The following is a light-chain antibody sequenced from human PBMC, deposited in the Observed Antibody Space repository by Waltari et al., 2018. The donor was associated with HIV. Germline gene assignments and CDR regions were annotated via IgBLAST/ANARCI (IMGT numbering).Light chain of an antibody. CDR1: QSLSSSY. CDR3: QQYDRSPYT. Sequence: EIVLTQSPGTLSLSPGERATLSCRASQSLSSSYLAWYQQKPGQAPRLLFFGASSRATGIPDGFSGSGSGTDFTLTISRLEPEDFAVYFCQQYDRSPYTFGQGTRLEI. CDR2: GAS. V-gene: IGKV3-20*01. J-gene: IGKJ2*01.